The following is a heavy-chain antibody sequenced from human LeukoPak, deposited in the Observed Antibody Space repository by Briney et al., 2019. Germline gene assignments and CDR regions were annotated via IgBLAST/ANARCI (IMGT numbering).Heavy chain of an antibody. V-gene: IGHV3-66*01. J-gene: IGHJ5*02. Sequence: PGGSXRLSCAASGFTVSTNYMTWVRQTPGKGLEWVSVIYSGGNTYYADSVKGRFTISRDNSNNTLYLQMNSLRAEDTAVYYCAKDRTAVAGNWFDPWGQGSLVTVSS. CDR1: GFTVSTNY. CDR2: IYSGGNT. CDR3: AKDRTAVAGNWFDP. D-gene: IGHD6-19*01.